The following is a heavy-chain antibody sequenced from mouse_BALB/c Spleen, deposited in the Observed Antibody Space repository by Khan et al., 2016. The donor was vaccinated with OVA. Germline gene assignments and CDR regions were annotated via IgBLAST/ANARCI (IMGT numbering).Heavy chain of an antibody. D-gene: IGHD2-1*01. V-gene: IGHV5-9-1*01. CDR1: GFTFSTFV. CDR3: TNGNYGWFAY. CDR2: ISSAGTYT. J-gene: IGHJ3*01. Sequence: EVELVESGGGLVKPGGSLKLSCSASGFTFSTFVMSWVRQTPEKRLEWVATISSAGTYTHFSDSVKGRFTISRDNAKNTLYLQMNSLRSEDTAMYYCTNGNYGWFAYWGQGTLVTVSA.